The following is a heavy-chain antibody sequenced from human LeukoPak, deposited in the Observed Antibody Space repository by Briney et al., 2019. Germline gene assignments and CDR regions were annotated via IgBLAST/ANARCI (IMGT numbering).Heavy chain of an antibody. CDR2: VSGSGGST. CDR1: GFTFSTYA. Sequence: GGSLRLSCAASGFTFSTYAMSWVRQAPWKGLEWVSAVSGSGGSTYYADSVEGRFTISRDNSKNTLHLQMNSLRAEDTAVYYCARDPALDYWGQGTLVTVSS. CDR3: ARDPALDY. J-gene: IGHJ4*02. D-gene: IGHD1-1*01. V-gene: IGHV3-23*01.